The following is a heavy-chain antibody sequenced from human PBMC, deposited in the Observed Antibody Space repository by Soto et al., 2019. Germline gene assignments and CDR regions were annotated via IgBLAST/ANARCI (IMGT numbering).Heavy chain of an antibody. J-gene: IGHJ4*02. CDR2: IYWDDDK. CDR1: GFSLSTSGVG. CDR3: AHSGAQHYDILTGYIKWGNFDY. V-gene: IGHV2-5*02. Sequence: SGPTLVKPTQTLTLTCTFSGFSLSTSGVGVGWIRQPPGKALEWLALIYWDDDKRYSPSLKSRLTITKDTSKNQVVLTMSNRDPVDTATYYCAHSGAQHYDILTGYIKWGNFDYWGQGTLVTVSS. D-gene: IGHD3-9*01.